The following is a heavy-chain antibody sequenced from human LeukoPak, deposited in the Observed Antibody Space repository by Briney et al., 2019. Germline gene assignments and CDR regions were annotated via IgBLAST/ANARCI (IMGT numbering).Heavy chain of an antibody. CDR1: GGSISSYY. V-gene: IGHV4-59*01. CDR2: IYYSGST. D-gene: IGHD3-10*01. J-gene: IGHJ4*02. CDR3: ARELITMVRGVIVEYFDC. Sequence: SETLSLTCTVSGGSISSYYWSWIRQPPGKGLGWIGYIYYSGSTNYNPSLKSRVTISVDTSKNQFSLKLSSVTAADTAVYYCARELITMVRGVIVEYFDCWGQGTLVTVSS.